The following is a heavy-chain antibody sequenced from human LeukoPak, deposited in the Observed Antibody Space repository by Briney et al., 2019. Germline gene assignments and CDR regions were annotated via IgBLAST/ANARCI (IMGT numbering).Heavy chain of an antibody. Sequence: GRSLRLSCAASGFTFSSYGMHWVRQAPGKGLEWVAVIWYDGSNKYYADSVKGRFTISRDNSKNTLYLQMNSLRAEDTAVYYCARGRMWFGELPLDYWGQGTLVTVSS. V-gene: IGHV3-33*01. CDR3: ARGRMWFGELPLDY. J-gene: IGHJ4*02. CDR2: IWYDGSNK. CDR1: GFTFSSYG. D-gene: IGHD3-10*01.